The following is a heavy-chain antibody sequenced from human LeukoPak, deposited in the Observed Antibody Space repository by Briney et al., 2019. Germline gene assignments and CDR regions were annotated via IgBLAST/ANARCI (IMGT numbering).Heavy chain of an antibody. CDR2: IYSGGST. CDR3: ASPYSSRWYELCY. D-gene: IGHD6-13*01. Sequence: AGGSLRLSCAASGFIVSHNYMSWVRQAPGKGLESVSLIYSGGSTYYADSVKGRFTISRDNSKNTLYLQMNSLRAEDTAVYYCASPYSSRWYELCYWGQGTLVTVSS. CDR1: GFIVSHNY. V-gene: IGHV3-53*01. J-gene: IGHJ4*02.